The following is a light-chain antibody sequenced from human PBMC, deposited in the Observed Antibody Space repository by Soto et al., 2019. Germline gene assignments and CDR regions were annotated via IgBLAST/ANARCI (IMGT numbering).Light chain of an antibody. J-gene: IGKJ1*01. Sequence: DIQMTQSPSSLSASVVDRVTITCRASQSISSYLNWYQQKPGKAPKLLIYAASSLQSWVPSRFSGSGSGTDFTLTISSLQPEDFATYYCQQSYSTPRTFGQGTKV. V-gene: IGKV1-39*01. CDR1: QSISSY. CDR2: AAS. CDR3: QQSYSTPRT.